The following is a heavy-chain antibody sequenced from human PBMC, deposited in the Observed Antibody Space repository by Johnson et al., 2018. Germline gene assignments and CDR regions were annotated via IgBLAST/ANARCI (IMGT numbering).Heavy chain of an antibody. V-gene: IGHV1-46*01. J-gene: IGHJ3*02. CDR2: INPSGGST. CDR1: GYIFTRYY. CDR3: ARVPLGCAFDI. Sequence: QVQLGQSGAEVKKPGASVKVSCKASGYIFTRYYIHWVRQAPGQGLEWMGIINPSGGSTTYPQKFQGRVTLTRDTSTSTAYMQLSSLRPEDAAVDYCARVPLGCAFDIWGQGTMVTVSS. D-gene: IGHD3-16*01.